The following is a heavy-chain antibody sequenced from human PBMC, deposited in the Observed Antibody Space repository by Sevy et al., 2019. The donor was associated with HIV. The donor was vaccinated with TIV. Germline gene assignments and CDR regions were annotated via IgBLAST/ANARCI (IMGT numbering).Heavy chain of an antibody. Sequence: GGSLRLSCAASGFTFSNYWMSWVRQAPGKGLEWVANIKEDGSEKYYVDSVKGRFTISRDNAKNSLYLQMNSLRAEDTAVYYCARDRTGSGRYYYYYMDVWGKGTTVTVSS. V-gene: IGHV3-7*03. D-gene: IGHD3-10*01. J-gene: IGHJ6*03. CDR2: IKEDGSEK. CDR1: GFTFSNYW. CDR3: ARDRTGSGRYYYYYMDV.